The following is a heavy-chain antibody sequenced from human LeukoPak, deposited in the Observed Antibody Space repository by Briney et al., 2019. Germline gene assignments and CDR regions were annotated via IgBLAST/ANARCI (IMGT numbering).Heavy chain of an antibody. J-gene: IGHJ4*02. D-gene: IGHD4/OR15-4a*01. CDR2: MKEDGSEK. V-gene: IGHV3-7*01. Sequence: GGSLRLSCVASGFTFSSYWMSWLRQAPGKGLEWVANMKEDGSEKYYVDSVKGRFTVSRDNAKNSMYLQMNSLRAEDTAVYYCVRDDDYYSVDYWGQGTLVTVSS. CDR1: GFTFSSYW. CDR3: VRDDDYYSVDY.